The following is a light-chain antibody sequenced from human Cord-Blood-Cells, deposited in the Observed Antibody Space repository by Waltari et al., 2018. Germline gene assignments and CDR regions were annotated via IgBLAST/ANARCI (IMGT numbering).Light chain of an antibody. CDR3: QAWDSSTGV. CDR2: QDS. V-gene: IGLV3-1*01. Sequence: SYELTQPPSVSVSPGQTASITCSGDTLGDKYACWYQQKPGQSPVLVIYQDSKRPSGSPERFSGSNSGNTATLTISGTQAMDEADYYCQAWDSSTGVFGGGTKLTVL. CDR1: TLGDKY. J-gene: IGLJ2*01.